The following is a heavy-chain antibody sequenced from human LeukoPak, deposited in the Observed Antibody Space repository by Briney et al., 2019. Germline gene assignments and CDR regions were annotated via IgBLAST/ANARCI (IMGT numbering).Heavy chain of an antibody. D-gene: IGHD2-2*01. CDR3: ARSPIVVVPAAMSGPFDP. J-gene: IGHJ5*02. CDR2: INPNSGGT. V-gene: IGHV1-2*06. Sequence: ASVKVSCKASGYTFTGYNMHWVRQAPGQGLEWMGRINPNSGGTNYAQKFQGRVTMTRDTSISTAYMELSRLRSDDTAVYYCARSPIVVVPAAMSGPFDPWGQGTLVTVSS. CDR1: GYTFTGYN.